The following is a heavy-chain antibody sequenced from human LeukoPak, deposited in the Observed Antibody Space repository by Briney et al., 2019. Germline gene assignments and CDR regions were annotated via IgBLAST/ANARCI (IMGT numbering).Heavy chain of an antibody. CDR2: INHSGST. V-gene: IGHV4-34*01. CDR1: GGSFSGYY. J-gene: IGHJ4*02. Sequence: SETLSLTCAVYGGSFSGYYWSWIRQPPGKGLEWIGEINHSGSTNYNPSLKGRVTMSVDTSKNQFSLKLSSVTAADTAVYYCARDRGYDILFDYWGQGTLVTVSS. CDR3: ARDRGYDILFDY. D-gene: IGHD5-12*01.